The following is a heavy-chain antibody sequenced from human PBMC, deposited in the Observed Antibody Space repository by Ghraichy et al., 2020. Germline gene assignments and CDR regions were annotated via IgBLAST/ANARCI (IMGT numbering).Heavy chain of an antibody. CDR1: GGSISSGGYY. Sequence: SETLSLTCTVSGGSISSGGYYWSWIRQHPGKGLEWIGYIYYSGSTYYNPSLKSRVTISVDTSKNQFSLKLSSVTAADTAVYYCARGGAFRGAYCGGDCPGGPDYWGQGTLVTVSS. CDR3: ARGGAFRGAYCGGDCPGGPDY. V-gene: IGHV4-31*03. J-gene: IGHJ4*02. D-gene: IGHD2-21*02. CDR2: IYYSGST.